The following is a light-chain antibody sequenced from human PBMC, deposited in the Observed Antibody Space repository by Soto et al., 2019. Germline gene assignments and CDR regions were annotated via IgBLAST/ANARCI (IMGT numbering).Light chain of an antibody. V-gene: IGLV1-44*01. J-gene: IGLJ2*01. CDR1: SSNIGRNP. Sequence: SVLTQPPSASGTPGQRVTISCSGGSSNIGRNPVNWYLQLPGTAPKLLIYTNNQRPSGVPDRVSASKSGTSASLTISGLQSGDEADYYCATWDDSLYAMVFGGGTKLTVL. CDR2: TNN. CDR3: ATWDDSLYAMV.